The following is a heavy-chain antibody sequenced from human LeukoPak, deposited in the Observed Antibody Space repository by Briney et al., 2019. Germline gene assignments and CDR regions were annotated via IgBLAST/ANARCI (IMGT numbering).Heavy chain of an antibody. Sequence: GGSLRLSCAACRFTLSTYWMSWVRQAPGRGLEGVAHIKQDGSQEYYVDSVKGRFTLPTDSATNSLYLQMTSLRSDGTAVYYRARAVRYDSWGGPLYSVYWGDGNLVTVSS. V-gene: IGHV3-7*01. CDR2: IKQDGSQE. J-gene: IGHJ4*01. CDR3: ARAVRYDSWGGPLYSVY. D-gene: IGHD3-3*01. CDR1: RFTLSTYW.